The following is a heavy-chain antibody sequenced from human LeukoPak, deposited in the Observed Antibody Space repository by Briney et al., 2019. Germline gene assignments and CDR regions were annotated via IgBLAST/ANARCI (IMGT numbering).Heavy chain of an antibody. Sequence: PSETLSLTCTVSGDSVSIYYWSWIRQPPGKGLEWIGYIYYSGSTNYNPSLKSRITISVDTSKNQFSLKLSSVTAADTAVYYCARQSNWFDPWGQGTLVTVSS. J-gene: IGHJ5*02. V-gene: IGHV4-59*08. CDR3: ARQSNWFDP. CDR1: GDSVSIYY. CDR2: IYYSGST.